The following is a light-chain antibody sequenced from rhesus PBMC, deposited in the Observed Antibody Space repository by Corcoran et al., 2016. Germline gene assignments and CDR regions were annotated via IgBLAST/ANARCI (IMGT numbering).Light chain of an antibody. J-gene: IGKJ2*01. CDR3: QPGYSPPYS. CDR2: DAS. CDR1: QGISRW. Sequence: DIQMTQSPSSLSASVGDKVTITCRASQGISRWLAWYQQKPGTAPDLLIYDASSLQSGVPSRFSGSGSGTAYTITISSLQPEDFATYYCQPGYSPPYSFGQGTKVEIK. V-gene: IGKV1-18*01.